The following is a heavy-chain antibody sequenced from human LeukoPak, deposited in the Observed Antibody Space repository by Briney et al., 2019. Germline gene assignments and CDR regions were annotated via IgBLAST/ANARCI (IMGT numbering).Heavy chain of an antibody. D-gene: IGHD3-22*01. CDR1: GASINIYTYY. V-gene: IGHV4-39*07. CDR3: ARLPYDSSGYSHWYFDL. J-gene: IGHJ2*01. CDR2: VSYSGSP. Sequence: PSETLSLTCTVSGASINIYTYYWGWIRQPPGKGLEWIGSVSYSGSPYYNPSLTSRATISVDTSRNQVSLKLTSVTAADTAVYYCARLPYDSSGYSHWYFDLWGRGTLVTVSS.